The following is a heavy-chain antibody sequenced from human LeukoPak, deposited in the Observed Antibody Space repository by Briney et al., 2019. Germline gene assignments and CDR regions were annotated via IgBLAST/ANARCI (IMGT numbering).Heavy chain of an antibody. Sequence: SETLSLTCTVSGGFISSSSYYWGWIRQPPGKGLEWIGSIYYSGSTYYNPSLKSRVTISVDTSKNHFSLKLSSVTAADTAVYYCARARKQQLYFDAFDIWGQGTMVTVSS. CDR2: IYYSGST. V-gene: IGHV4-39*02. CDR1: GGFISSSSYY. J-gene: IGHJ3*02. D-gene: IGHD6-13*01. CDR3: ARARKQQLYFDAFDI.